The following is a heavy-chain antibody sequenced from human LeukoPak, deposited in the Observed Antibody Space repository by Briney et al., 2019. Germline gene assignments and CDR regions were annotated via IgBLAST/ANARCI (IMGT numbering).Heavy chain of an antibody. CDR2: MSPNSGDT. CDR3: ARSVRGGYYDSSGYPPDY. V-gene: IGHV1-8*01. Sequence: ASVKVSCKASGYTFTTHDINWVRQATGQGLEWLGWMSPNSGDTGYAQKFQGRVTMTSDSSISTAYMELSSLRSEDTAVYYCARSVRGGYYDSSGYPPDYWGQGTLVTVSS. D-gene: IGHD3-22*01. CDR1: GYTFTTHD. J-gene: IGHJ4*02.